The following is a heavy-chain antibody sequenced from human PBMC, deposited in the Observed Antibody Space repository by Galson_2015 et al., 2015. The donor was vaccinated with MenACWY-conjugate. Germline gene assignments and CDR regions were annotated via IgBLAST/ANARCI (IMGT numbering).Heavy chain of an antibody. CDR1: GYSFTSYW. D-gene: IGHD3-3*01. CDR3: ARQGDFWSGYPATPPDY. J-gene: IGHJ4*02. Sequence: QSGAEVKKPGESLRISCKGSGYSFTSYWISWVRQMPGKGLEWMGRIDPSDSYTNYSPSFQGHVTISADKSISTAYLQWSSLKASDTAMYYCARQGDFWSGYPATPPDYWGQGTLVTVSS. V-gene: IGHV5-10-1*01. CDR2: IDPSDSYT.